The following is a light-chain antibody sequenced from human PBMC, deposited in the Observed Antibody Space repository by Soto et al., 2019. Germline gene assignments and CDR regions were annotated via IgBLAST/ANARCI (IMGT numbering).Light chain of an antibody. CDR1: QSVPDIY. V-gene: IGKV3-20*01. J-gene: IGKJ2*01. CDR2: GTS. CDR3: QGYRVSPREYA. Sequence: EIVLTQSPGTLSLSPGERATLSCRASQSVPDIYLGWYQQKPGQAPRLLIYGTSTRATGIPDRFSGSGSGTDFTLTISRLELEDFAVYYCQGYRVSPREYAFGQGTKLEIK.